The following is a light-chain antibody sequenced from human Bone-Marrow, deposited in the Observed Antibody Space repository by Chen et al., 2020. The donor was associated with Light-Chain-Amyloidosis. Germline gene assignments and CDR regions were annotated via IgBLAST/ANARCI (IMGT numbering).Light chain of an antibody. V-gene: IGLV1-47*01. J-gene: IGLJ1*01. Sequence: QSVLTQRHSESATPGPRFPNSCSGASSNIGMNYVYWYLHFPGAAPHLLIHRNNQRPSGVPARLSASKSGTSAFLAISGLRSEDEADYYCAAWDGSLSCYVFGTGTKVIVL. CDR3: AAWDGSLSCYV. CDR1: SSNIGMNY. CDR2: RNN.